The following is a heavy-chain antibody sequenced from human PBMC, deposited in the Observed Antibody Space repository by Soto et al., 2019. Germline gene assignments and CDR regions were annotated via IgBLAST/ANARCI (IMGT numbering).Heavy chain of an antibody. D-gene: IGHD4-17*01. Sequence: GSLRLSCAASGFTVSRNYMSWVRQAPGKGLEWVSIIHSGDSTYYAGSVKGRFTISRDNSKNTLFLQMNSLRAEDTAVYYCARDPSGDYLLDYWGQGTLVTVSS. CDR2: IHSGDST. CDR1: GFTVSRNY. CDR3: ARDPSGDYLLDY. J-gene: IGHJ4*02. V-gene: IGHV3-66*01.